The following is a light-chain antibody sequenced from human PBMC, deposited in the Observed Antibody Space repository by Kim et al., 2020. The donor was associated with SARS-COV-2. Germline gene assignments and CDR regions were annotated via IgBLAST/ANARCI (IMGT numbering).Light chain of an antibody. CDR1: SLRSYY. Sequence: SSELTQDPAVSVALGQTVRITCQGDSLRSYYATWYQQKPGQAPILLIYGKDNRPSGLPDRFSGSSSGNTASFTITGTQAEYEADYNCNSRGRNGNDMVFC. CDR2: GKD. V-gene: IGLV3-19*01. J-gene: IGLJ3*02. CDR3: NSRGRNGNDMV.